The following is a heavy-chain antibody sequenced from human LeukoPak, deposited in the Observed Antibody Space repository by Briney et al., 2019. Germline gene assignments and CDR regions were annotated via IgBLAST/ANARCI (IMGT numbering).Heavy chain of an antibody. CDR1: GGSISSSSYY. J-gene: IGHJ6*03. CDR3: AGIRIAAAGTLYYYYYMDV. D-gene: IGHD6-13*01. Sequence: PSETLSLTCTVSGGSISSSSYYWGWIRQPPGKGLEWIGSIYYSGSTYYNPSLKSRVTISVDTSKNQFSLKLSSVTAADTAVYYCAGIRIAAAGTLYYYYYMDVWGKGTTVTISS. CDR2: IYYSGST. V-gene: IGHV4-39*07.